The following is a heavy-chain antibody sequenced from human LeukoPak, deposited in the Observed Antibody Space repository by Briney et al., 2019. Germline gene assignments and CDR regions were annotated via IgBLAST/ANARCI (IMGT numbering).Heavy chain of an antibody. D-gene: IGHD3-10*01. Sequence: ASVKVSCKASGYTFTGYYMHWVRQAPGQGLEWMGWMNPNSGNTGYAQKFQGRVTMTRNISIGTAYMELSSLRSEDTAVYYCARSSGSYQNWFDPWGQGTLVTVSS. CDR2: MNPNSGNT. CDR1: GYTFTGYY. V-gene: IGHV1-8*02. CDR3: ARSSGSYQNWFDP. J-gene: IGHJ5*02.